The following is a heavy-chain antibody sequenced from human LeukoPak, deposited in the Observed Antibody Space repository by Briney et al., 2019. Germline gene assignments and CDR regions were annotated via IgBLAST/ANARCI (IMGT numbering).Heavy chain of an antibody. CDR1: GGTFSSYA. Sequence: SVKVSCKASGGTFSSYAISWVRQAPGQGLEWMGGIIPIFGTANYAQKFQGRVTITADESTSTAYMELSSLRSEDTAVYYCARNRAGGGYCSSTSCYTFDFDYWGQGTLVTVSS. J-gene: IGHJ4*02. CDR2: IIPIFGTA. V-gene: IGHV1-69*01. CDR3: ARNRAGGGYCSSTSCYTFDFDY. D-gene: IGHD2-2*02.